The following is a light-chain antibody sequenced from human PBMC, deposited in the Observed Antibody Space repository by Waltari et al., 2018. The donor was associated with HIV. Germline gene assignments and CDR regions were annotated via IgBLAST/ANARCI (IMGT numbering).Light chain of an antibody. CDR3: AAWDDSLREV. CDR2: RNN. CDR1: SSNIGSNF. V-gene: IGLV1-47*01. Sequence: QSVLTQPPSASGTPGHSVTISCSGSSSNIGSNFVYWYQQLPGAAPKLLIYRNNQRPSGVPARFSGSKFGTSASLAISGLQSENEADYYCAAWDDSLREVFGGGTKLTVL. J-gene: IGLJ3*02.